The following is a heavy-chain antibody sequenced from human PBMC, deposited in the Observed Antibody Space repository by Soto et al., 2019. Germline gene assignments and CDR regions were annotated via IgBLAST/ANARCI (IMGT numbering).Heavy chain of an antibody. Sequence: GASVKDCCKASGYTFTSDGISWVRQAPGQGMEWMGWISAYNGNTNYAQKLQGRVTMTTDTSTSTAYMELRSLRSDDTAVYYCARVPKYDFWSGPRRGEAFDIWGQATMVTVSS. CDR2: ISAYNGNT. CDR3: ARVPKYDFWSGPRRGEAFDI. J-gene: IGHJ3*02. CDR1: GYTFTSDG. D-gene: IGHD3-3*01. V-gene: IGHV1-18*04.